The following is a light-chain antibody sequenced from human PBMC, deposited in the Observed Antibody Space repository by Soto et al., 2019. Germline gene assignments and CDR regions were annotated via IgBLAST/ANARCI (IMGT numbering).Light chain of an antibody. Sequence: QSALTQPASVSGSPGQSITISCTGTSSDVGNYNLVSWYQQYPGKAPKLMIYEGGKRPSGVSNRFSGSKSGNTASLTISGLQAEDEADYYCSSFSSDSTPLVFGGGTKLTVL. CDR3: SSFSSDSTPLV. V-gene: IGLV2-14*02. CDR1: SSDVGNYNL. CDR2: EGG. J-gene: IGLJ2*01.